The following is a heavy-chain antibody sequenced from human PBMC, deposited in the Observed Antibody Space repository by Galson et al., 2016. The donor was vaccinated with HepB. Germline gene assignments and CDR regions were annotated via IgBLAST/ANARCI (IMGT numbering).Heavy chain of an antibody. CDR3: ARGPNLDS. J-gene: IGHJ4*02. V-gene: IGHV3-53*04. Sequence: SLRLSCAVSGLSIGGNYMRWVRQAPGKGLEWVSLIYNSGDTNHADSVKGRFTISRHISENTLYLQMDSLRAEDTAIYYCARGPNLDSWGQGTPVTVSS. CDR2: IYNSGDT. CDR1: GLSIGGNY. D-gene: IGHD2-8*01.